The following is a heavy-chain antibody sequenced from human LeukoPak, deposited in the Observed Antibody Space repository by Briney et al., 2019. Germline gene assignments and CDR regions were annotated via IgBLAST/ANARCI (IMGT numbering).Heavy chain of an antibody. D-gene: IGHD4-11*01. CDR2: IRYDGSNK. V-gene: IGHV3-30*02. Sequence: GGSLRLSCAASGFTFSSYDMHWVRQAPGKGLEWVAFIRYDGSNKYYADSVKGRFTISRDNSKNTLYLQMNSLRAEDTAVYYCAKDDYHYYYYYMDVWGKGTTFTVSS. J-gene: IGHJ6*03. CDR1: GFTFSSYD. CDR3: AKDDYHYYYYYMDV.